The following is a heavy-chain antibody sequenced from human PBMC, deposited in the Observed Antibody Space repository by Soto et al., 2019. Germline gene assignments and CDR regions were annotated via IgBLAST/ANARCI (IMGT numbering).Heavy chain of an antibody. Sequence: PSETLSLTCTVSGASINGIYWSWIRKSAGKELEWIGPIYATRTTDYNPSLKIQFMMSVDTSKKQFSLKFRTVTAHDTAESNCVRDGTRTLRDWFDPWGQGIWVTVSS. CDR2: IYATRTT. CDR3: VRDGTRTLRDWFDP. J-gene: IGHJ5*02. CDR1: GASINGIY. D-gene: IGHD1-1*01. V-gene: IGHV4-4*07.